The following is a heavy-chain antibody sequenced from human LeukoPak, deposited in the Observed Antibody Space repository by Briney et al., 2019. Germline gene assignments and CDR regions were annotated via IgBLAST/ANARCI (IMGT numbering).Heavy chain of an antibody. CDR3: ARCSSYCSSASCLAYFYYYYMDV. Sequence: ASVKVSCKASGYNFTIYVISWVRQAPGQGLEWMGWISGYNGNTKNAQNLQGRVTMTTDTSTSTAYMELRSLSSDDTAVYYCARCSSYCSSASCLAYFYYYYMDVWGKGTTVTVSS. D-gene: IGHD2-2*01. CDR2: ISGYNGNT. CDR1: GYNFTIYV. V-gene: IGHV1-18*01. J-gene: IGHJ6*03.